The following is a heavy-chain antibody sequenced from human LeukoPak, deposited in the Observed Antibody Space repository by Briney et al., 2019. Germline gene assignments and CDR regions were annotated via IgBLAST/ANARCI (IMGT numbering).Heavy chain of an antibody. Sequence: PGGSLRLSCAASGFTFSSYAMSWVRQAPGKGLEWVSAISGSGGSTYYADSVKGRFTISRDNSKNTLYLQMNSLRAEDTAVYYCAKFPYYYDSSGYYYKGDYWGQGTLVTVSS. J-gene: IGHJ4*02. V-gene: IGHV3-23*01. D-gene: IGHD3-22*01. CDR3: AKFPYYYDSSGYYYKGDY. CDR2: ISGSGGST. CDR1: GFTFSSYA.